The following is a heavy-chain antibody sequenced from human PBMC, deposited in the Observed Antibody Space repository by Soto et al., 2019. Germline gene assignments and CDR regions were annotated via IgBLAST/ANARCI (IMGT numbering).Heavy chain of an antibody. CDR1: GGSVSSGSYY. Sequence: LSLTCTVSGGSVSSGSYYWSWIRQPPGKGLEWIGYIYYSGSTNYNPSLKSRVTISVDTSKNQFSLKLSSVTAADTAVYYCARDEWGSINYYYGMDVWGQGTTVTVSS. CDR2: IYYSGST. CDR3: ARDEWGSINYYYGMDV. D-gene: IGHD7-27*01. V-gene: IGHV4-61*01. J-gene: IGHJ6*02.